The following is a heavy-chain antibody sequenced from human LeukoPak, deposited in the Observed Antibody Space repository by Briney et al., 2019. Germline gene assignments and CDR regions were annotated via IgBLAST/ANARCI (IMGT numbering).Heavy chain of an antibody. CDR2: IYSGGST. CDR1: GFTVSSNY. V-gene: IGHV3-53*01. D-gene: IGHD6-19*01. Sequence: GGSLRLSCAASGFTVSSNYMSWVRQAPGKGLEWVSVIYSGGSTYYADSVKGRFTISRDNSKNTLYLQMNSLRAEDTAVYYCARDLLPTGSPFLAVAGTWGQGTLVTVSS. CDR3: ARDLLPTGSPFLAVAGT. J-gene: IGHJ5*02.